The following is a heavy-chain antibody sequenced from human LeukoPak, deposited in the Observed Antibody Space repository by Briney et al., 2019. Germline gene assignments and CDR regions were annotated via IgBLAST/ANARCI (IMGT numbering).Heavy chain of an antibody. CDR1: GFTFSSYG. D-gene: IGHD3-3*01. CDR2: IWYDGSNK. J-gene: IGHJ4*02. CDR3: ARGRITIFGVGLDY. V-gene: IGHV3-33*01. Sequence: PGGSLRLSCAASGFTFSSYGMHWVRQAPGKGLEWVAVIWYDGSNKYYADPVKGRFTISRDNSKNTLYLQMNSLRAEDTAVYYCARGRITIFGVGLDYWGQGTLVTVSS.